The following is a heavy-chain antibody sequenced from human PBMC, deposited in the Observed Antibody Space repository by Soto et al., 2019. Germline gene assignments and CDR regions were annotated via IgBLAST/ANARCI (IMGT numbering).Heavy chain of an antibody. Sequence: GGSLRLSCAASGFTFNSYAMNWVRQAPGKGLAWVSAIGTDGNTYYANSVKGRFTISRDNSRTTLYLQMNSLRVEDTALYYCARKYPGTRPFDYWGQGTLVTVSS. D-gene: IGHD2-2*01. CDR2: IGTDGNT. CDR1: GFTFNSYA. V-gene: IGHV3-23*01. J-gene: IGHJ4*01. CDR3: ARKYPGTRPFDY.